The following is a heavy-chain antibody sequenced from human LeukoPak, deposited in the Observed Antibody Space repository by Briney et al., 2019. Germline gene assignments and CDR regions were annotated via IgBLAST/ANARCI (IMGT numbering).Heavy chain of an antibody. CDR3: ARAALGFCSGGTCPYYFDH. CDR2: MDYSGST. V-gene: IGHV4-59*01. J-gene: IGHJ4*02. CDR1: GGSIDNYY. Sequence: PSETLSLTCTVSGGSIDNYYWSWIRQPPGKGLEWIAYMDYSGSTRYNPSLQSRVTISVDTSKNQFSLRLSSVTAADSAVYYCARAALGFCSGGTCPYYFDHWGQGTLVTVSS. D-gene: IGHD2-15*01.